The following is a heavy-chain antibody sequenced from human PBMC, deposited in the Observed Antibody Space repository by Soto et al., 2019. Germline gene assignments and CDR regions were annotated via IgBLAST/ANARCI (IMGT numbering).Heavy chain of an antibody. D-gene: IGHD2-8*02. CDR3: AKATATGGGDFDI. Sequence: GGSLRLSCAASGFTCSSYDMSWVRQAPGKGLEWVSTILVGGSTHYPDSVKGRFTISRDNSKNTVFLQMNSLTAGYTAVYYCAKATATGGGDFDICGQGTVV. CDR2: ILVGGST. V-gene: IGHV3-23*01. J-gene: IGHJ3*02. CDR1: GFTCSSYD.